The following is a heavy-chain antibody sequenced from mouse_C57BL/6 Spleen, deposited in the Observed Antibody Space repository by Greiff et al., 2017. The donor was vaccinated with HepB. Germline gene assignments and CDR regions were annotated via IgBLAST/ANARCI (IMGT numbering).Heavy chain of an antibody. CDR3: ARRLLRCYYYAMDD. J-gene: IGHJ4*01. D-gene: IGHD1-1*01. CDR2: INPSTGGT. CDR1: GYSFTGYY. V-gene: IGHV1-42*01. Sequence: VQLQQSGPELVKPGASVKISCKASGYSFTGYYMNWVKQSPEKSLEWIGEINPSTGGTTYNQKFKAKATLTVDKSSSTAYMQLKSLTSEDSAVYYCARRLLRCYYYAMDDWGQGTSVTVSS.